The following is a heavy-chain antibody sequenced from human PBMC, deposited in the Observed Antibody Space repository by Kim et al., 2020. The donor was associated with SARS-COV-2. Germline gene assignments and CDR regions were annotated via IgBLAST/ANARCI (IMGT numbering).Heavy chain of an antibody. D-gene: IGHD3-9*01. V-gene: IGHV1-18*01. Sequence: YAQTLQGRVTMTTDTSTSTAYMELRSLRSDDTAVYYCARDITIFGGMDVWGQGTTVTVSS. CDR3: ARDITIFGGMDV. J-gene: IGHJ6*02.